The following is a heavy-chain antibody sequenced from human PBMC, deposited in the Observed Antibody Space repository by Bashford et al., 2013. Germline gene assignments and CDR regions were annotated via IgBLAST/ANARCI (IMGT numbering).Heavy chain of an antibody. CDR1: GYTFTSYG. Sequence: SVKVSCKASGYTFTSYGISWVRQAPGQGLEWMGWINPDNDNTNYAQNLQDRVSMTSDTSTTTAYMELRNLRSDDTAVYWCARYVEHDYGDYTDDGFDIWGQGTMVTVSS. V-gene: IGHV1-18*01. CDR2: INPDNDNT. CDR3: ARYVEHDYGDYTDDGFDI. D-gene: IGHD4-17*01. J-gene: IGHJ3*02.